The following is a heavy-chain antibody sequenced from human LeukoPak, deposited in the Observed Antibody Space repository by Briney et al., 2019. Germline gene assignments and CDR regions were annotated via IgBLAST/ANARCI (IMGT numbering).Heavy chain of an antibody. CDR2: MNPNSGNT. Sequence: GASVKVSCKASGYTFTSYDINWVRQATGQGLEWMGWMNPNSGNTGYARKFQGRVTITRNTSISTAYMELSSLRSEDTAVYYCASIALNRLGVDYWGQGTLVTVSS. V-gene: IGHV1-8*03. D-gene: IGHD7-27*01. CDR1: GYTFTSYD. J-gene: IGHJ4*02. CDR3: ASIALNRLGVDY.